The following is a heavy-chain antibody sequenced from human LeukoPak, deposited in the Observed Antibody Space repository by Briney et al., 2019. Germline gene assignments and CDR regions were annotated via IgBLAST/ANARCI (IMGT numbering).Heavy chain of an antibody. CDR3: ARDGFDAGIYFDS. CDR2: IEQVGSER. Sequence: GGSLRLPCAVSGFTFSSHWVSWVRQAPGKGLEWVANIEQVGSERYSVDSVKGRFTISRDNAKNLLYLQMNSLRAEDTAVYYCARDGFDAGIYFDSWGQGTLVTVSS. D-gene: IGHD3-9*01. CDR1: GFTFSSHW. V-gene: IGHV3-7*01. J-gene: IGHJ4*02.